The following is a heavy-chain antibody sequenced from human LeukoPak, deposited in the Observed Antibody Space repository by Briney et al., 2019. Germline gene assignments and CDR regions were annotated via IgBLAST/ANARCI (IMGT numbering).Heavy chain of an antibody. CDR2: IYSGGTT. CDR1: EFSVSSSY. Sequence: GGSLRLSCAASEFSVSSSYMTWVRQAPGKGLECVSIIYSGGTTYYADSVRGRFTIPRDNSKNTLYLQMDRLRVEDTAVYYCARKSDSLMLRGGDCWGQGTLVTVSS. CDR3: ARKSDSLMLRGGDC. D-gene: IGHD3-10*01. J-gene: IGHJ4*02. V-gene: IGHV3-66*01.